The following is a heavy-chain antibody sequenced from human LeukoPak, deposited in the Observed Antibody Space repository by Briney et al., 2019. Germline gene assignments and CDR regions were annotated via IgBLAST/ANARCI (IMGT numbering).Heavy chain of an antibody. CDR1: GDSVSSNSAA. CDR2: TYYRSKWYN. CDR3: ARSRSVAGTEEGFDC. V-gene: IGHV6-1*01. J-gene: IGHJ4*02. D-gene: IGHD6-19*01. Sequence: PSQTLSLTCAISGDSVSSNSAAWNWIRQSPSRGLEWLGRTYYRSKWYNDYAVSVKSRITINRDSSKKQFSLQLSSVTPEDTAVYYCARSRSVAGTEEGFDCWGQGILVTVSS.